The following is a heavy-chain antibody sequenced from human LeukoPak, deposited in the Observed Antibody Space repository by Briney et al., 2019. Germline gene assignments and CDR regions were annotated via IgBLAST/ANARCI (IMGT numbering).Heavy chain of an antibody. CDR2: IYSGGST. Sequence: GGSLRLSCAASGFTVSSNYMTWVRQAPGKGLEWVSVIYSGGSTYYAGSVKGRFTISRDNSKNTLYLQMNSLRVEDTAVYYCARESGSGNRDFDYWGQGTLVTVSS. J-gene: IGHJ4*02. D-gene: IGHD3-10*01. CDR3: ARESGSGNRDFDY. V-gene: IGHV3-66*01. CDR1: GFTVSSNY.